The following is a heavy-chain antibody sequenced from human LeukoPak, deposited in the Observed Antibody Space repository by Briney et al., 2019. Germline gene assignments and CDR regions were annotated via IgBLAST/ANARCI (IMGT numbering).Heavy chain of an antibody. V-gene: IGHV3-23*01. J-gene: IGHJ6*03. Sequence: GGSLRLSCVVSGFTFSTYTMNWVRQAPGKGLEWVSAISGSGGSTYYADSVKGRFTISRDNSKNTLYLQMNSLRAEDTAVYYCAKGGYYYDSSGYYRPLYYYYYMDVWGKGTTVTVSS. D-gene: IGHD3-22*01. CDR3: AKGGYYYDSSGYYRPLYYYYYMDV. CDR1: GFTFSTYT. CDR2: ISGSGGST.